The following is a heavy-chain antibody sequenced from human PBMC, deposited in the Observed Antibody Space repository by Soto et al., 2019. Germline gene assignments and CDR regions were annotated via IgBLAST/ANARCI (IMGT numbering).Heavy chain of an antibody. CDR3: ARASSCSDGSCAFDP. V-gene: IGHV4-59*01. D-gene: IGHD2-15*01. CDR2: IYYTGST. J-gene: IGHJ5*02. CDR1: GGSISSYY. Sequence: QVQLQASGPGLVKPSETLSLTCSVSGGSISSYYWSWIRQPPRKGLEWIGYIYYTGSTNSNLSLNSAATISLDTSKIQFSLRLTSVTAADTAVYYCARASSCSDGSCAFDPWGQGTLVTVSS.